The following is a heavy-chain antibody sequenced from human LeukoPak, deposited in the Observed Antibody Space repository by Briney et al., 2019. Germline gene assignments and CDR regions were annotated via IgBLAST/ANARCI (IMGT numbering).Heavy chain of an antibody. Sequence: GGSLRLSCAASGFTVSSNYMSWVRQAPGKGLEWVSVIYSGGSTYYADSVEGRFTISRDNSKNTLYLQMNSLRAEDTAVYYCARDTMGENYFDYWGQGTLVTVSS. D-gene: IGHD3-3*01. CDR2: IYSGGST. CDR3: ARDTMGENYFDY. CDR1: GFTVSSNY. V-gene: IGHV3-53*01. J-gene: IGHJ4*02.